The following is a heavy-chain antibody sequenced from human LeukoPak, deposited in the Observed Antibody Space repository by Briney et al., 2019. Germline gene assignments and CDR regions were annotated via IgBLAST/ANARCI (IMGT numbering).Heavy chain of an antibody. CDR1: GFTFSTYG. CDR2: IKQDGSEK. V-gene: IGHV3-7*01. Sequence: GGSLRLSCAASGFTFSTYGMNWVRQAPGKGLEWVANIKQDGSEKYYVASVKGRFTISRDNARNSLYLQMNSLKAEDTAVYYCARGYFDWLPHFDYWGQGTLVAVSS. CDR3: ARGYFDWLPHFDY. D-gene: IGHD3-9*01. J-gene: IGHJ4*02.